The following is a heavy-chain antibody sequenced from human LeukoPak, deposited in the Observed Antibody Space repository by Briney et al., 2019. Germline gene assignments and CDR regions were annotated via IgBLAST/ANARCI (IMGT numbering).Heavy chain of an antibody. J-gene: IGHJ6*04. CDR1: EYTFTNYA. Sequence: ASVKVSCKASEYTFTNYAMNWLRQAPGQGLEWMGWINTNTGNPTYAQGFTGRFVFSLDTSVSTAYLQISSLKAEDTAVYYCARSFTFRNRFGELLTTMDVWGKGTTVTVSS. V-gene: IGHV7-4-1*02. CDR2: INTNTGNP. D-gene: IGHD3-10*01. CDR3: ARSFTFRNRFGELLTTMDV.